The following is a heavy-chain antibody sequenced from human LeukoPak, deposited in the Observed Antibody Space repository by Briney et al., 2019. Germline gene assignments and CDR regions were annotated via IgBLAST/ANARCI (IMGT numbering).Heavy chain of an antibody. Sequence: NSSETLSLTCTVSGGSISIYFCSWIRQPPGKGLEWIGYIYYSGSTNYNPSLKSRVTISVDTSKNQFSLKLSSVTAADTAVYYCARLPGATSNVDYWGQGTLVTVSS. CDR3: ARLPGATSNVDY. D-gene: IGHD1-26*01. CDR2: IYYSGST. V-gene: IGHV4-59*08. CDR1: GGSISIYF. J-gene: IGHJ4*02.